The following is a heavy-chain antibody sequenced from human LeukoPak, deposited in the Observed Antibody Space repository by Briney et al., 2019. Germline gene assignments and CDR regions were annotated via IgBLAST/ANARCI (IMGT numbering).Heavy chain of an antibody. J-gene: IGHJ4*02. CDR3: ARVDYGDYSKDFDY. Sequence: SETLSLTCAVYGESFTGYYWSWIRQPPGKGLEWTGEINHSGRTNYNPSLKSRVTISVDSSKNQFSLRLTSVTAADTAVYYCARVDYGDYSKDFDYWGQGTLVIVSS. V-gene: IGHV4-34*01. D-gene: IGHD4-17*01. CDR2: INHSGRT. CDR1: GESFTGYY.